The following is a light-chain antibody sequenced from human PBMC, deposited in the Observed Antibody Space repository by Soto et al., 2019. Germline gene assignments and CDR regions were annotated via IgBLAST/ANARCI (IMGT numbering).Light chain of an antibody. V-gene: IGKV3-20*01. Sequence: EIVLTQSPGTLSLSPGERATLSCRASQSISSTSLAWYQQKPGQAPRLLIYGASNRATGIPDRLSGSGSGADFTLTINRLEPEDCAVYYCQHFESTPPWTFGQGTKVEI. J-gene: IGKJ1*01. CDR2: GAS. CDR1: QSISSTS. CDR3: QHFESTPPWT.